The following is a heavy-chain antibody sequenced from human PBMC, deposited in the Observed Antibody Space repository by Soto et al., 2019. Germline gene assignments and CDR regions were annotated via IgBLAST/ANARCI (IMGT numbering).Heavy chain of an antibody. CDR3: VRQERWVNWFDP. Sequence: QLQLQESGPGLVKPSETLSLTCTVSGGSISSTSFSWGWIRQAPGKGLEWIGSIYYSGSIYYNPSLNSRLTISVDTSENQFSLKLSSVTAADTAVYYCVRQERWVNWFDPWGQGSLVTVSS. CDR2: IYYSGSI. CDR1: GGSISSTSFS. J-gene: IGHJ5*02. V-gene: IGHV4-39*01. D-gene: IGHD1-1*01.